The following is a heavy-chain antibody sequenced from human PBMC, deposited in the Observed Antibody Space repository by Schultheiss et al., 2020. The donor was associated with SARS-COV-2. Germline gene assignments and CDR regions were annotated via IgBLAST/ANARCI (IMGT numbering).Heavy chain of an antibody. CDR3: ARYGYSYGSDY. V-gene: IGHV4-61*08. Sequence: SETLSLTCTVSGGSISSGVYYWSWIRQHPGKGLEWIGYIYYSGSTNYNPSLKSRVTISVDTSMNQFSLKLTSVTAADTAVYYCARYGYSYGSDYWGQGTLVTVSS. CDR2: IYYSGST. J-gene: IGHJ4*02. CDR1: GGSISSGVYY. D-gene: IGHD5-18*01.